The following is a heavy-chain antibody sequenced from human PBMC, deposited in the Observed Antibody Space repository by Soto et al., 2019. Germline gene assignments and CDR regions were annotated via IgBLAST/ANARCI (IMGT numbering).Heavy chain of an antibody. CDR3: ARNPPQRRYDSSGYYYYYYGMDV. V-gene: IGHV1-8*01. D-gene: IGHD3-22*01. CDR1: GYTFTSYD. J-gene: IGHJ6*02. Sequence: ASVKVSCKASGYTFTSYDINWVRQATGQGLEWMGWMNPNSGNTGYAQKFQGRVTMTRNTSISTAYMELSSLRSEDTAVYYCARNPPQRRYDSSGYYYYYYGMDVWGQGTTVTVSS. CDR2: MNPNSGNT.